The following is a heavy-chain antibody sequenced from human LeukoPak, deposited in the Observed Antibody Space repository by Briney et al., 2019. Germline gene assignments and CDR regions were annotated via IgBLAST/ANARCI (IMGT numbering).Heavy chain of an antibody. CDR2: ISGSGGST. CDR1: GFTFSSYA. J-gene: IGHJ1*01. D-gene: IGHD4-17*01. CDR3: ARERTPMTTVTTWQH. V-gene: IGHV3-23*01. Sequence: PGGSLRLSCAASGFTFSSYAMNWVRQAPGKGLEWVSAISGSGGSTYYADSVKGRFTISRDNSKNTLYLQMNSLRAEDTAVYYCARERTPMTTVTTWQHWGQGTLVTVSS.